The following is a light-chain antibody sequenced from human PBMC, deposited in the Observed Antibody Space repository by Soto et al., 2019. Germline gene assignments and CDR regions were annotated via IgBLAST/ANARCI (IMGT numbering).Light chain of an antibody. CDR2: GAS. CDR1: QSVGYN. CDR3: QHYGASPIT. J-gene: IGKJ5*01. V-gene: IGKV3-20*01. Sequence: EIVLTQSPGSLSLSPWERATLSCRASQSVGYNMAWYQQKPGQPPKLLIFGASNRATDIPARFSGGGSGTDFTPTISRLEPDDFALYYCQHYGASPITFGQGTRLEIK.